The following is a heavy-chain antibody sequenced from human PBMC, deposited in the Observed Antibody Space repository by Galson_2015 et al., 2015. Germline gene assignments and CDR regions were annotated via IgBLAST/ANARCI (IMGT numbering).Heavy chain of an antibody. J-gene: IGHJ4*02. CDR2: LYSDGST. V-gene: IGHV3-53*01. CDR1: GLTVSMNY. CDR3: ARCDSSGYFHFDH. Sequence: SLRLSCAASGLTVSMNYMSWVRQVPGKGLEWVSLLYSDGSTYYADSVKGRFTISRDNSKNTLYLQMNSLRAEDTAVYYCARCDSSGYFHFDHWGQGTLVTVSS. D-gene: IGHD3-22*01.